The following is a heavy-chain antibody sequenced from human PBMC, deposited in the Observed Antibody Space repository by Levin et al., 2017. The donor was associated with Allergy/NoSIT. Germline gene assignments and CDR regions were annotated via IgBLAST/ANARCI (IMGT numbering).Heavy chain of an antibody. CDR1: GFTFSDYY. J-gene: IGHJ4*02. Sequence: GESLKISCAASGFTFSDYYMSWIRQAPGKGLEWVSYISSSSSYTNYADSVKGRFTISRDNAKNSLYLQMNSLRAEDTAVYYCARLYYDSSGYADYWGQGTLVTVSS. D-gene: IGHD3-22*01. CDR3: ARLYYDSSGYADY. CDR2: ISSSSSYT. V-gene: IGHV3-11*03.